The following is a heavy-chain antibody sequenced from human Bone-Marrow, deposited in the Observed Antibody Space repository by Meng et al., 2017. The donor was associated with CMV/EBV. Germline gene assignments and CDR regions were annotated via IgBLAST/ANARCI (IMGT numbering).Heavy chain of an antibody. CDR2: IKSKTDGGTT. CDR3: TTDLGEMATVFDY. J-gene: IGHJ4*02. CDR1: GVTFSNAW. D-gene: IGHD5-24*01. V-gene: IGHV3-15*01. Sequence: GESLKISCAASGVTFSNAWMSWVRQAPGKGLEWVGRIKSKTDGGTTDYAAPVKGRFTIPRDYSKNTLYLQMNSLKTEDTAVYYCTTDLGEMATVFDYWGQGTLVTVSS.